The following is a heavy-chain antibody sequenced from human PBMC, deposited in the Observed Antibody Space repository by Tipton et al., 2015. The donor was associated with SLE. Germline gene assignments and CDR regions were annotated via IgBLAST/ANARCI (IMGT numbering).Heavy chain of an antibody. Sequence: TLSLTCTVSGGSISSDYWTWIRQPPGKGLEWIGSIFYTGSTTYNPSLKSRLTMSVDTPKNQFSLKLTSVTAADTVVYYCARAGTGTSWGAFDIWGQGTMVPVSS. CDR2: IFYTGST. D-gene: IGHD1-7*01. CDR1: GGSISSDY. J-gene: IGHJ3*02. CDR3: ARAGTGTSWGAFDI. V-gene: IGHV4-59*01.